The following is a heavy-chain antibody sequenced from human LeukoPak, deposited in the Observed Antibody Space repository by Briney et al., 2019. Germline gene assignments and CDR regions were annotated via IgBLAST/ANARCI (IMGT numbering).Heavy chain of an antibody. CDR2: IYSGAGS. CDR1: GFTVSDSY. D-gene: IGHD2-8*01. J-gene: IGHJ4*02. V-gene: IGHV3-53*01. Sequence: GGSLRLSCAASGFTVSDSYMTGVRQAPGKGLDWVSVIYSGAGSYYADSVKGRFTISRDNSKNTVYLQMNSLRDEDTAIYYCAKGGNGALDYWGRGTLVTVSS. CDR3: AKGGNGALDY.